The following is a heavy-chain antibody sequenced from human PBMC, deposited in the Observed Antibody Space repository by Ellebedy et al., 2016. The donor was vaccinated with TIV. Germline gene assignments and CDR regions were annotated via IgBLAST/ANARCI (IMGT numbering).Heavy chain of an antibody. V-gene: IGHV1-18*01. J-gene: IGHJ5*02. CDR2: ISAYNGNT. CDR3: ARIKLRIAAAGTSWFDP. CDR1: GYTFTSYG. Sequence: AASVKVSCKASGYTFTSYGFSWVRQAPAQGLEWMGWISAYNGNTNYAQKLQGRVTMTTDTSTTTAYMEPRSLRSDDTAVYYCARIKLRIAAAGTSWFDPWGQGTLVTVSS. D-gene: IGHD6-13*01.